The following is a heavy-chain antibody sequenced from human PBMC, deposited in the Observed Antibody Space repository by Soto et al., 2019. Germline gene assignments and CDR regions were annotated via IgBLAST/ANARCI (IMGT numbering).Heavy chain of an antibody. CDR1: GFTFSSYG. J-gene: IGHJ6*02. D-gene: IGHD1-26*01. CDR3: AKDMRRELLQGYYYYYGMDV. CDR2: ISYDGSNK. V-gene: IGHV3-30*18. Sequence: GGSLRLSCAASGFTFSSYGMHWVRQAPGKGLEWVAVISYDGSNKYYADSVKGRFTISRDNSKNTLYLQMNSLRAEDTAVYYCAKDMRRELLQGYYYYYGMDVWGQGTTVTVSS.